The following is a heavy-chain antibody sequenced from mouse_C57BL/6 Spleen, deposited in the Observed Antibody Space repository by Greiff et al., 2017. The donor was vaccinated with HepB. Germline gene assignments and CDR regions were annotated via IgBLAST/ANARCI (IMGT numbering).Heavy chain of an antibody. CDR1: GFTFSSYA. J-gene: IGHJ1*03. CDR2: ISDGGSYT. Sequence: EVKLMESGGGLVKPGGSLKLSCAASGFTFSSYAMSWVRQTPEKRLEWVATISDGGSYTYYPDNVKGRFTISRDNAKNNLYLQMSHLKSEDTAMYYCARGYYGSSRVNWYFDVWGTGTTVTVSS. CDR3: ARGYYGSSRVNWYFDV. V-gene: IGHV5-4*03. D-gene: IGHD1-1*01.